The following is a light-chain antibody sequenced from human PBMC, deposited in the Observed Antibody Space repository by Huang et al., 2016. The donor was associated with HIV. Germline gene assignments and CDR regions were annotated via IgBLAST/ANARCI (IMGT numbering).Light chain of an antibody. Sequence: EIVMTQSPATLSVSPGERATLSCRASQSVSSDLAWYQQKPGQAPRLRIYGASTRATGLPDRFSGSGSGTEFTLTISSLQSEDFAVYYCQQYNNWPFTFGPGTKVDVK. J-gene: IGKJ3*01. CDR1: QSVSSD. V-gene: IGKV3-15*01. CDR3: QQYNNWPFT. CDR2: GAS.